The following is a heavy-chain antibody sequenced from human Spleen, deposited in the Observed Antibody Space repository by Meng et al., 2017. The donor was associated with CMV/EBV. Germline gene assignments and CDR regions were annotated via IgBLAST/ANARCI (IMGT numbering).Heavy chain of an antibody. CDR2: IYYSGST. CDR3: ARVFYYYDSSGYYGDNYYGMDV. D-gene: IGHD3-22*01. J-gene: IGHJ6*02. V-gene: IGHV4-30-2*03. CDR1: GVSISSGNYY. Sequence: SQTLSLTCAVSGVSISSGNYYWIWIRQPPGKGLEWIGYIYYSGSTYYNPSLKSRVTISVDTSKNQFSLKLSSVTAADTAVYYCARVFYYYDSSGYYGDNYYGMDVWGQGTTVTVSS.